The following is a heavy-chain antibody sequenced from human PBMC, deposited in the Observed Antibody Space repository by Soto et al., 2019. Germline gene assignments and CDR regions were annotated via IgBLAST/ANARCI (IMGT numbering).Heavy chain of an antibody. CDR1: GGSVSSGSYY. CDR2: IYYSGST. J-gene: IGHJ4*02. Sequence: QVQLQESGPGLVKPSETLSLTCTVSGGSVSSGSYYWSWIRQPPGKGLEWIGYIYYSGSTNYNPSLKSRVTISVDTSKNQFSLKLSSVTAADTAVYYYARDSDYVWGSYRYFDYWGQGTLVTVSS. V-gene: IGHV4-61*01. CDR3: ARDSDYVWGSYRYFDY. D-gene: IGHD3-16*02.